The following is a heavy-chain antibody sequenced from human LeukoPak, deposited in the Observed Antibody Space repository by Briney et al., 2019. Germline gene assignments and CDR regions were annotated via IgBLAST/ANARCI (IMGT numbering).Heavy chain of an antibody. CDR1: GFTFSNYG. V-gene: IGHV3-33*01. CDR2: MWFDGSNK. CDR3: VRTLPAYVYGMDV. Sequence: GSLRLSCVSSGFTFSNYGMHWVRQAPGKGLEWVALMWFDGSNKNYADSVKGRFSISRDNSKNTLFLQMNSLRAEDTAVYFCVRTLPAYVYGMDVWGQGTTVTVSS. J-gene: IGHJ6*02. D-gene: IGHD3-16*01.